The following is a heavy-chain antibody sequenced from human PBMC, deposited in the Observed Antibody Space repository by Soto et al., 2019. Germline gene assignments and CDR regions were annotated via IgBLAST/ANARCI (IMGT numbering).Heavy chain of an antibody. CDR2: IYHSGST. CDR1: GGSISSGGYS. J-gene: IGHJ5*02. Sequence: PSETLSLTCAVSGGSISSGGYSWSWIRQPPGKGLEWIGYIYHSGSTYYNPALKSRVTISVDRSKNQFSLKLSSVTAADTAVYYCARVPDRWGQGTLVTVSS. D-gene: IGHD2-2*01. CDR3: ARVPDR. V-gene: IGHV4-30-2*01.